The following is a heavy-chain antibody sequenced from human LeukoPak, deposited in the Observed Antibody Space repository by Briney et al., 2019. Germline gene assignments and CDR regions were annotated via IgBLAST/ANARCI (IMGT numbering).Heavy chain of an antibody. Sequence: TGGSLRLSCAASGFTFSTSPMHWVRQAPGKGLEYVSAISSNGGSTFYANSVKGRFTISRDNSKSTLYLQMGSLRAEDMAVYYCARVRGLLVGATMGLDHWGQGTLATVSS. CDR2: ISSNGGST. D-gene: IGHD1-26*01. J-gene: IGHJ5*02. V-gene: IGHV3-64*01. CDR3: ARVRGLLVGATMGLDH. CDR1: GFTFSTSP.